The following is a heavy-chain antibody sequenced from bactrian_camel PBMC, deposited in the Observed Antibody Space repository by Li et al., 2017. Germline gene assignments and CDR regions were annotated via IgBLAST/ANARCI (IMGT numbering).Heavy chain of an antibody. J-gene: IGHJ4*01. D-gene: IGHD2*01. Sequence: QLVESGGGLVQPGGSLRLSCVVSGYLYDSHCMGWFCQAPGKEREGVARIATGSGNTYYADSVKGRFTISQDNAKNTVYLQMNSLKPEDTAMYYCAASNKGWWLMGDSLLVTGYNYWGQGTQVTVS. CDR1: GYLYDSHC. V-gene: IGHV3S25*01. CDR2: IATGSGNT. CDR3: AASNKGWWLMGDSLLVTGYNY.